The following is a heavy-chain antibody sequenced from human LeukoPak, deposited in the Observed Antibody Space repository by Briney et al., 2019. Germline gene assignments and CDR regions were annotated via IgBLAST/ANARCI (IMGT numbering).Heavy chain of an antibody. CDR2: ISYDGSNK. J-gene: IGHJ4*02. Sequence: PGGSLRLSCAASGFTFSSYAMHWVRQAPGKGLEWVAVISYDGSNKYYADSVKGRFTISRDNSKNTLYLQMNSLRAEDTAVYYCVKDSTSSWFGGDSEWGQGTLVTVSS. CDR1: GFTFSSYA. D-gene: IGHD6-13*01. CDR3: VKDSTSSWFGGDSE. V-gene: IGHV3-30-3*01.